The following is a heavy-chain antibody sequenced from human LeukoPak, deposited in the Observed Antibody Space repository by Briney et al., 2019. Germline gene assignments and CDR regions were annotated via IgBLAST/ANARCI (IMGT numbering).Heavy chain of an antibody. J-gene: IGHJ4*02. D-gene: IGHD3-10*01. Sequence: GGSLRLSCAASGFTFSSYAMSWVRQAPGKGLEWVSDISGSGGSTYYADPVKGRFTISRDNSKNTLYLQMNSLRAEDTAVYYCAFRGLHFSGFDYWGQGTLVTVSS. V-gene: IGHV3-23*01. CDR3: AFRGLHFSGFDY. CDR1: GFTFSSYA. CDR2: ISGSGGST.